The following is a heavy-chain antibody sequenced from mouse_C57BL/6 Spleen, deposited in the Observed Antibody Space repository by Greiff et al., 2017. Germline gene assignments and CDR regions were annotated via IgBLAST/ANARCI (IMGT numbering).Heavy chain of an antibody. CDR3: ARDYSNYRYAMDY. V-gene: IGHV1-31*01. J-gene: IGHJ4*01. D-gene: IGHD2-5*01. Sequence: EVKLLESGPELVKPGASVKISCKASGYSFTGYYMHWVKQSHGNILDWIGYIYPYNGVSSYNQKFKGKATLTVDKSSSTAYMELRSLTSEYSAVYYCARDYSNYRYAMDYWGQGTSVTVSS. CDR1: GYSFTGYY. CDR2: IYPYNGVS.